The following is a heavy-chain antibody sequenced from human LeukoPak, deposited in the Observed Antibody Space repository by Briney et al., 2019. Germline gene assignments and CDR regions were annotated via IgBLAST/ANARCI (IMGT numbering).Heavy chain of an antibody. V-gene: IGHV3-23*01. Sequence: GGSLRLSCAGSGFTFSNYAMNWVRQAPEKGLEWVSTIHGGGDVSYYADSVKGRFTVSRDNSRNTLYLQMNGLRAEDTAIYYCAKALSSSFYYFDLGGRGTLVTVS. J-gene: IGHJ2*01. CDR2: IHGGGDVS. CDR1: GFTFSNYA. D-gene: IGHD3-16*02. CDR3: AKALSSSFYYFDL.